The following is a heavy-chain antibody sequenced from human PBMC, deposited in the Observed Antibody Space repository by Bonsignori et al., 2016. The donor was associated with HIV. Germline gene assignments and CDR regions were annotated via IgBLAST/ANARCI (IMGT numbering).Heavy chain of an antibody. Sequence: IRQPPGKGLEWIGEINHSGSTNYNPSLKSRVTISVDTSKNQFSLKLTSVTAADTAVYYCARRRPLAYFDYWGQGTLVTVSS. CDR3: ARRRPLAYFDY. J-gene: IGHJ4*02. V-gene: IGHV4-34*01. CDR2: INHSGST.